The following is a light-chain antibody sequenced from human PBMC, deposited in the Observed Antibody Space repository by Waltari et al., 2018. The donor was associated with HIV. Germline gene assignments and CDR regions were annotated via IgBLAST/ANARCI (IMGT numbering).Light chain of an antibody. Sequence: QSVLTQPPSASGTPGQRVTISCSGSSSNIGRNYVYWYQQLPGTAPKLLIYRNNQRPSGGPDRFSGSKSGTSASLAISGLRSEDEADYYCAAWNDSLSGYVFGTGTKVTV. CDR2: RNN. CDR3: AAWNDSLSGYV. J-gene: IGLJ1*01. CDR1: SSNIGRNY. V-gene: IGLV1-47*01.